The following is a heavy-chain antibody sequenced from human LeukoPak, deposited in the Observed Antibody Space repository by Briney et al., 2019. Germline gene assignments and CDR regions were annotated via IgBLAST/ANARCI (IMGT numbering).Heavy chain of an antibody. CDR3: ARGGRIAAAGNFDY. CDR2: IYYSGST. Sequence: SETLSLTCTVSGGSISSSIYYWGWIRQPPGKGLEWIGSIYYSGSTYYNPSLKSRVTISVDTSKNQFSLKLSSVTAADTAVYYCARGGRIAAAGNFDYWGQGTLVTVSS. D-gene: IGHD6-13*01. CDR1: GGSISSSIYY. V-gene: IGHV4-39*07. J-gene: IGHJ4*02.